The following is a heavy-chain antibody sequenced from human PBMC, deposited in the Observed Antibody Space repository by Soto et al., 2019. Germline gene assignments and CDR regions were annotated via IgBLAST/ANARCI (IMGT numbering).Heavy chain of an antibody. CDR2: IIPIFGTA. D-gene: IGHD6-6*01. V-gene: IGHV1-69*12. Sequence: QVHLVESGAEVKKPGSSVKVSCKASGGTFSSYAISWVLPAPGQGLKWMGGIIPIFGTANYAQKFQGRVTITADESTSTVYMELSSLRSEDTAVYYCSCPRSSYYYYGMDVWGQGATVTVSS. CDR1: GGTFSSYA. J-gene: IGHJ6*02. CDR3: SCPRSSYYYYGMDV.